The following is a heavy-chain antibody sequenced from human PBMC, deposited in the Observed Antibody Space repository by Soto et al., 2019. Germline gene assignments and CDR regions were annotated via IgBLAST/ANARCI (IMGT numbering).Heavy chain of an antibody. D-gene: IGHD3-16*01. CDR3: AMVDNYVTPTPQDV. Sequence: QVQLVQSGDEVRKPGSSVKVSCKASGYIFVNYGIAWVRQAPGQGLEWMGWISPYSGNTNYASKVQGRLTMTTDTSTSPAYMGPGRLTSDDTAVYCCAMVDNYVTPTPQDVWGQGTTVTFSS. J-gene: IGHJ6*02. CDR1: GYIFVNYG. CDR2: ISPYSGNT. V-gene: IGHV1-18*01.